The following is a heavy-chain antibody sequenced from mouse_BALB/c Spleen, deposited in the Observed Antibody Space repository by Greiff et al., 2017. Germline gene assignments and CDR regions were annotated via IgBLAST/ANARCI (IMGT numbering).Heavy chain of an antibody. V-gene: IGHV5-17*02. CDR3: ARRGDAMDY. CDR1: GFTFSSFG. J-gene: IGHJ4*01. Sequence: EVQLVESGGGLVQPGGSRKLSCAASGFTFSSFGMHWVRQAPEKGLEWVAYISSGSSTIYYADTVKGRFTISRDNPKNTLFLQMTSLRSEDTAMYYCARRGDAMDYWGQGTSVTVSS. CDR2: ISSGSSTI.